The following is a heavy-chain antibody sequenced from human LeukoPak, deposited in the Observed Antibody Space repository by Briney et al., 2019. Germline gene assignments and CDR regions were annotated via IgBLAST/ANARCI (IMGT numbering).Heavy chain of an antibody. CDR2: ISGSGGST. CDR3: AKDHSSSWYWGFFDY. J-gene: IGHJ4*02. V-gene: IGHV3-23*01. CDR1: GFTFSSYA. Sequence: GGSLRLSCAASGFTFSSYAMSWVRQAPGKGLEWVSAISGSGGSTYYADFVKGRFTISRDNSKNTLYLQMNSLRAEDTAVYYCAKDHSSSWYWGFFDYWGQGTLVTVSS. D-gene: IGHD6-13*01.